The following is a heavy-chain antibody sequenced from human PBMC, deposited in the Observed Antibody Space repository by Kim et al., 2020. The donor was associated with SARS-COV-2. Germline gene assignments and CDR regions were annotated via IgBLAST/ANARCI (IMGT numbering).Heavy chain of an antibody. J-gene: IGHJ4*02. D-gene: IGHD2-15*01. V-gene: IGHV5-51*01. Sequence: GESLKISCKGSGYSFTSYWIGWVRQMPGKGLEWMGIIYPGDSDTRYSPSFQGQVTISADKSISTAYLQWSSLKASDTAMYYCATTLGYCSGGSCPFDYWGQGTLVTVSS. CDR1: GYSFTSYW. CDR3: ATTLGYCSGGSCPFDY. CDR2: IYPGDSDT.